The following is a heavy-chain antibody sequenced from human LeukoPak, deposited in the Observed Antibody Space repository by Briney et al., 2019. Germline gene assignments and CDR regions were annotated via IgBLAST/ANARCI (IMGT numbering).Heavy chain of an antibody. CDR1: GGSISSSSHY. CDR3: ARQSDSSGYYSFNY. V-gene: IGHV4-39*01. J-gene: IGHJ4*02. Sequence: PSETLSLTCTVSGGSISSSSHYWGWIRQPPGEGLEWIGTIYYRGSSSYNPSLKSRVTMSVDTSKNHFSLKLSSVTAADTAVYFCARQSDSSGYYSFNYWGQGTLVTVSS. CDR2: IYYRGSS. D-gene: IGHD3-22*01.